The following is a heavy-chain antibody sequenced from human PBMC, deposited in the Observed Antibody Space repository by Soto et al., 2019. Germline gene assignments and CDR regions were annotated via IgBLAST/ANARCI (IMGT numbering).Heavy chain of an antibody. V-gene: IGHV3-7*01. CDR3: ARDAKYCSSTSCYGAYYYYMDV. D-gene: IGHD2-2*01. CDR1: GFTFSSYW. Sequence: EVQLVESGGGLVQPGGSLRLSCAASGFTFSSYWMSWVRQAPGKGLEWVANIKQDGSEKYYVDSVKGRFTISRDNAKNSLYLQMNRLRAEDTAVYYCARDAKYCSSTSCYGAYYYYMDVWGKGTTVTVSS. CDR2: IKQDGSEK. J-gene: IGHJ6*03.